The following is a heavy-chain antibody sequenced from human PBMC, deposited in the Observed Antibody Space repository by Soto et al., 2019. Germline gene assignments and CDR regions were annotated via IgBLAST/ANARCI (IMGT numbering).Heavy chain of an antibody. CDR3: ARIPYSSSWYGDGGWFDP. CDR2: IYYSGST. V-gene: IGHV4-59*01. Sequence: QVQLRESGPGLVKPSETLSLTCTVSGGSISSYYWSWIRQPPGKGLEWIGYIYYSGSTNYNPSLKSRVTISVDTSKNQFSLKLSSVTAADTAVYYCARIPYSSSWYGDGGWFDPWGQGTLVTVSS. CDR1: GGSISSYY. J-gene: IGHJ5*02. D-gene: IGHD6-13*01.